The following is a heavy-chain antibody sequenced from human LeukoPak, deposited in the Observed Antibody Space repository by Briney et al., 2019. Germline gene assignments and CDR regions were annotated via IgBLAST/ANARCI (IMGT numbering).Heavy chain of an antibody. Sequence: PGGSLRLSCAASGFTFSSYSMDWVRQAPGKGLEWVSSISSSYIYYADSVKGRFTISRDNAKNSLYLQMNSLRAEDTAVYYCARAGYSYGYWGQGTLVTVSS. J-gene: IGHJ4*02. V-gene: IGHV3-21*01. CDR1: GFTFSSYS. CDR3: ARAGYSYGY. D-gene: IGHD5-18*01. CDR2: ISSSYI.